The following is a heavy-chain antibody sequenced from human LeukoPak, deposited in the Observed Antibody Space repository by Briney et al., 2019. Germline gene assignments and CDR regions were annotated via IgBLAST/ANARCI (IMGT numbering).Heavy chain of an antibody. V-gene: IGHV7-4-1*02. J-gene: IGHJ3*02. CDR3: ARGELAYYDSSGYWLFDAFDI. D-gene: IGHD3-22*01. Sequence: ASVKVSCKASGYTFTSYAMNWVRQAPGQGLEWMGWINTNTGNPTYAQGFTGRFVFSLETSVSTAYLQISSLKAEDTAVYYCARGELAYYDSSGYWLFDAFDIWGQGTMVTVSS. CDR1: GYTFTSYA. CDR2: INTNTGNP.